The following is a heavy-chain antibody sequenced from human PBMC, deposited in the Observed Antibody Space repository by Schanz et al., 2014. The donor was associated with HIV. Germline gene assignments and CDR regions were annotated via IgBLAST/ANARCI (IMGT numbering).Heavy chain of an antibody. V-gene: IGHV3-33*08. CDR3: ARSPDWAGTDAFDI. D-gene: IGHD6-19*01. Sequence: VRLLESGGGLVQPGGSLRLACSASGFNFSNYAMHWVRQTAGKGLAWAAVIWYDGSYKYYADSVKGRFTISRDNPKNTLYLQMNSLRAEDTAIYYCARSPDWAGTDAFDIWGQGTMVTVSS. CDR2: IWYDGSYK. CDR1: GFNFSNYA. J-gene: IGHJ3*02.